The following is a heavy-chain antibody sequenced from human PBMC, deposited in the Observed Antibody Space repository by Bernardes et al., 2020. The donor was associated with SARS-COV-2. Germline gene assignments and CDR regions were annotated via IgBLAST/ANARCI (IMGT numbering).Heavy chain of an antibody. CDR1: GYTYTGYY. CDR3: ARDRCSGGSCRDAFDI. D-gene: IGHD2-15*01. J-gene: IGHJ3*02. V-gene: IGHV1-2*04. Sequence: ASVKVSCKASGYTYTGYYMHWVRQAPGQGLEWMGWINPNSGGTNYAQKFQGCVTMTRDTSISTAYMELSRLRSDDTAVYYCARDRCSGGSCRDAFDIWGQGTMVTVSS. CDR2: INPNSGGT.